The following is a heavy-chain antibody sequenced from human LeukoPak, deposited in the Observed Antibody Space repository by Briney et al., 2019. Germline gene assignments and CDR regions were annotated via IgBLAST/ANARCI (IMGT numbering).Heavy chain of an antibody. Sequence: SETLSLTCTVSGESISGFYWTWIRQPPGKGLEWIGYIHYSGSTNYNPSLKSRVTISVDTSKKRFSLRLSSVTAADAAVYYCARGHLTGRGYFDYWGQGTLVTVSS. CDR2: IHYSGST. V-gene: IGHV4-59*01. CDR1: GESISGFY. D-gene: IGHD1-20*01. CDR3: ARGHLTGRGYFDY. J-gene: IGHJ4*02.